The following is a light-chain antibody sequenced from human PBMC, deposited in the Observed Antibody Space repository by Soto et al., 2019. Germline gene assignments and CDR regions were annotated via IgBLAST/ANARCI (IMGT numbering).Light chain of an antibody. CDR2: AAS. Sequence: DIQMTQSPSSLSASVGDRVTITCRASQSISSYLNWYQQKPGKAPKLLIYAASSLQSGVPXRFXXXXXXXXXXXXXXSLHPDDFATYYCQQSYSILYTFGQGTKLEIK. J-gene: IGKJ2*01. CDR1: QSISSY. V-gene: IGKV1-39*01. CDR3: QQSYSILYT.